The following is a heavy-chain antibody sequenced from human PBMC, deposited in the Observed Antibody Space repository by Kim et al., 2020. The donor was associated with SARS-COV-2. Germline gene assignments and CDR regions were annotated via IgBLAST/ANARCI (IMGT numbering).Heavy chain of an antibody. J-gene: IGHJ4*02. CDR3: ARDTDFGVVIIGLDY. Sequence: DSVKGRFTISRDNAKNSLYLQMNSLRAEDTAVYYCARDTDFGVVIIGLDYWGQGTLVTVSS. D-gene: IGHD3-3*01. V-gene: IGHV3-11*06.